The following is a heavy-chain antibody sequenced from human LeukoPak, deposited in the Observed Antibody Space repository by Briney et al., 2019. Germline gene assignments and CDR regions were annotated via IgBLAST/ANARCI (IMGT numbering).Heavy chain of an antibody. J-gene: IGHJ1*01. CDR2: IIPMFGTA. D-gene: IGHD2-21*01. CDR3: ARDSSEFRSLIPH. CDR1: GGTFSSYA. V-gene: IGHV1-69*13. Sequence: VASVNVSCKASGGTFSSYAISWVRQAPGRGLEWMGGIIPMFGTAKYAQKFQGRVTITADESTSTAYMELRSLRSEDTAVYYCARDSSEFRSLIPHWGQGTLVTVSS.